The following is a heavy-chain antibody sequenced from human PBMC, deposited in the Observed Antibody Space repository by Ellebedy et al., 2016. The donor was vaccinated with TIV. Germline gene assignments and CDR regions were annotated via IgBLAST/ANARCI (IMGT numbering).Heavy chain of an antibody. J-gene: IGHJ4*02. CDR1: GGTFSSYA. V-gene: IGHV1-18*01. CDR2: ISAYNGNT. CDR3: ARAIVGATEGHFDY. Sequence: AASVKVSCKASGGTFSSYAISWVRQAPGQGLEWMGWISAYNGNTNYAQKLQGRVTMTTDTSTSTAYMELRSLRSDDTAVYYCARAIVGATEGHFDYWGQGTLVTVSS. D-gene: IGHD1-26*01.